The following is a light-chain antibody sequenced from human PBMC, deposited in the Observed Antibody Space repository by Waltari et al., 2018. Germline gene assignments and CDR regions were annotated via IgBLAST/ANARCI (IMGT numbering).Light chain of an antibody. Sequence: DTVLTQSPATLSLSPGERATLSCTASQSVRNSLAWYQQKPGQAPRLLIYDTSNRATGIPARFSGSGFGTDFTLTISSLEPEDFAVYYCQQRSNWPLTFGGGTKVEIK. CDR2: DTS. V-gene: IGKV3-11*01. CDR1: QSVRNS. CDR3: QQRSNWPLT. J-gene: IGKJ4*01.